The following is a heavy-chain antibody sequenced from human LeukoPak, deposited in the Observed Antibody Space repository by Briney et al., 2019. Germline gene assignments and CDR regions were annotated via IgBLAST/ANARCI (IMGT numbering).Heavy chain of an antibody. CDR3: ARGLDCSGGSCYSQRDY. D-gene: IGHD2-15*01. CDR1: GYTFTSYD. Sequence: ASVKVSCKASGYTFTSYDINWVRQATGQGLEWMGWMNPNSGNTGYAQKFQGRVTMTRNTSISTAYMELSSLRSEDTAVYYCARGLDCSGGSCYSQRDYWGQGTLVTVSS. CDR2: MNPNSGNT. V-gene: IGHV1-8*01. J-gene: IGHJ4*02.